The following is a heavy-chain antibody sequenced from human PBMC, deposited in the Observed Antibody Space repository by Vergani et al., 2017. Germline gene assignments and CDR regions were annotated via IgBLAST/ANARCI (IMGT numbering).Heavy chain of an antibody. CDR2: ISGRT. J-gene: IGHJ5*02. Sequence: EVQLLESGGGLVQPGGSLRLTCAASEFTFSNYAMNWVRQAPGKGLEWVSGISGRTNYNPSLETRVTISGDTSKNQFSLKLNSVTAADTAVYYCGRVADFYGLGSRLLDLWGQGILVTVSS. D-gene: IGHD3-10*01. CDR3: GRVADFYGLGSRLLDL. CDR1: EFTFSNYA. V-gene: IGHV3-23*02.